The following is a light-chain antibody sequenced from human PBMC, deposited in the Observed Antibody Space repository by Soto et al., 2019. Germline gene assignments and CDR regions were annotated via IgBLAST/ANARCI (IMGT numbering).Light chain of an antibody. V-gene: IGLV2-14*01. CDR2: EVS. CDR3: SSYTVGGTI. Sequence: QSALTQPASVSGSPGQSITISCTGISSDVGGYNYVSWYQQHPGKAPKLMIYEVSNRPSGVSNRFSGSKSGNTASLTISGLQAEDEADYYCSSYTVGGTIFGTGTKLTVL. J-gene: IGLJ1*01. CDR1: SSDVGGYNY.